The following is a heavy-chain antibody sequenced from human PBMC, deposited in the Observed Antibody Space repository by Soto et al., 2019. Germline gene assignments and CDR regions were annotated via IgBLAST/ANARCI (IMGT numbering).Heavy chain of an antibody. D-gene: IGHD6-19*01. CDR1: GGSFSGYY. J-gene: IGHJ4*02. CDR3: AIGLVIAVAAFLDY. CDR2: INHSGST. V-gene: IGHV4-34*01. Sequence: QVQLQQWGAGLLKPSETLSLTCAVYGGSFSGYYWSWIRQPPGKGLAWIGEINHSGSTNYNPSLKSRVTISVDTSKNQFSLKLSSVTAADTAVYYCAIGLVIAVAAFLDYWGQGTLVTVSS.